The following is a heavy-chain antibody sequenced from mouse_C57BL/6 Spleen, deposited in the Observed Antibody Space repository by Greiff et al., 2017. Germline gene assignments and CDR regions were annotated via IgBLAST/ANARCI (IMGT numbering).Heavy chain of an antibody. CDR2: IYPGDGDT. CDR1: GYAFSSYW. Sequence: QVQLQQSGAELVKPGASVKISCKASGYAFSSYWMNWVKQRPGKGLEWIGQIYPGDGDTNYNGKFKGKATLTADKSSSTAYMQLSSLTSEDSAVYFCARSRCYGSSQLSYWYFDVWGTGTTVTVSS. CDR3: ARSRCYGSSQLSYWYFDV. J-gene: IGHJ1*03. D-gene: IGHD1-1*01. V-gene: IGHV1-80*01.